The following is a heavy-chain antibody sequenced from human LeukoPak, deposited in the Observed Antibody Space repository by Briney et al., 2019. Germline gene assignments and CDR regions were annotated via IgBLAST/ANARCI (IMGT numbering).Heavy chain of an antibody. CDR2: INPNSGGT. Sequence: ASVKVSCKASGYTFIGYYLHWVRQAPGQGLEWMGWINPNSGGTNYEQKFLGRVTMTRDTPITTAYMELSGLRSDDTAVYYCARVQWQQLVDYWGQGTLVTVSS. CDR1: GYTFIGYY. J-gene: IGHJ4*02. D-gene: IGHD6-13*01. V-gene: IGHV1-2*02. CDR3: ARVQWQQLVDY.